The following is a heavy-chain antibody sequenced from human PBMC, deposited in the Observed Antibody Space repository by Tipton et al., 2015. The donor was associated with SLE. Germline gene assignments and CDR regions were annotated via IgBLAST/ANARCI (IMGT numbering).Heavy chain of an antibody. CDR1: GVSISRSSYY. CDR2: VFYSGTT. CDR3: TGEWQQVVGVAY. D-gene: IGHD3-16*01. Sequence: LSLICTVSGVSISRSSYYWGWIRQSPGQGLEWLGNVFYSGTTYYNPSLKSRISISVDTSINQFSLNLSSVTAADTAVYYCTGEWQQVVGVAYWGLGALVTVSS. J-gene: IGHJ4*02. V-gene: IGHV4-39*07.